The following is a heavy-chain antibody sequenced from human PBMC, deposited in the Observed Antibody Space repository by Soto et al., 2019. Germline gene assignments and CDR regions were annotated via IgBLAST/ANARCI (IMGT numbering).Heavy chain of an antibody. CDR1: GYSFTSYW. D-gene: IGHD6-13*01. CDR2: IYPGDSDT. V-gene: IGHV5-51*01. CDR3: ARNELAGDSSSWPAEKNWFAP. J-gene: IGHJ5*02. Sequence: PGESLKISCKGSGYSFTSYWIGWVRQMPGKGLEWMGIIYPGDSDTRYSPSFQGQVTISADKSISTAYLQWSSLKASDTAMYYCARNELAGDSSSWPAEKNWFAPWGQGTLVTVSS.